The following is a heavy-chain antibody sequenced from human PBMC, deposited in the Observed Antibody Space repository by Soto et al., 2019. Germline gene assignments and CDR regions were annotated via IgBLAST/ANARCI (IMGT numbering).Heavy chain of an antibody. CDR2: IYYSGST. CDR3: ARDCKYYGSGSYSWYYYGMDV. D-gene: IGHD3-10*01. V-gene: IGHV4-30-4*01. CDR1: GGSISSGDYY. Sequence: SETLSLTCTVSGGSISSGDYYWIWIRHPPGKGLEWIGYIYYSGSTYYNPSLKSRVTISVDTSKNQFSLKLSSVTAADTAVYYCARDCKYYGSGSYSWYYYGMDVWGQGTTVTVSS. J-gene: IGHJ6*02.